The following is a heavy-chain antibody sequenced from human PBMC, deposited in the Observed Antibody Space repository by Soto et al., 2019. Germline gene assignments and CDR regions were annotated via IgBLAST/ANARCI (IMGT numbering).Heavy chain of an antibody. CDR1: GYPFTSYG. V-gene: IGHV1-18*01. CDR3: ARVAGGIQLWTYYFDY. Sequence: QGQLVQSGAAVKKPGASVKVSCKASGYPFTSYGINWVRQAPGKGLEWMGWISAYNGKTNYAQKLQGRVTMTTDTSTSTAYMELRSLRSDDTAVYYCARVAGGIQLWTYYFDYWGQGTLVTVSS. D-gene: IGHD5-18*01. J-gene: IGHJ4*01. CDR2: ISAYNGKT.